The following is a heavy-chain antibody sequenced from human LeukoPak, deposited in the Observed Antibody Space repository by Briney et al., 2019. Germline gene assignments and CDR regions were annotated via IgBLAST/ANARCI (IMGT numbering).Heavy chain of an antibody. D-gene: IGHD2-15*01. V-gene: IGHV3-48*03. CDR1: GFTFSSYE. Sequence: PGGSLRLSCAASGFTFSSYEMNWVRQAPGKGLEWVSYISSSGSTIYYADSVKCRFTISRDNAKNSLYLQMNSLRAEDTAVYYCAREGYCSGGSCYDNWFDPWGQGTLVTVSS. CDR3: AREGYCSGGSCYDNWFDP. CDR2: ISSSGSTI. J-gene: IGHJ5*02.